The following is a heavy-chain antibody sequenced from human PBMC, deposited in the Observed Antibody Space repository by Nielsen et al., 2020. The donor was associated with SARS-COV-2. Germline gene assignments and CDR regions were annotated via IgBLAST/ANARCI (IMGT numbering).Heavy chain of an antibody. J-gene: IGHJ2*01. CDR1: GGSFSGYY. Sequence: SETLSLTCAVYGGSFSGYYWSWIRQPPGKGLEWIGEINHSGSTNYNPSLKSRVTISVDTSKNQFSLKLSSVTAADTAVYYCARGSWSYWYFDLWSRGTLVTVSS. V-gene: IGHV4-34*01. CDR2: INHSGST. CDR3: ARGSWSYWYFDL.